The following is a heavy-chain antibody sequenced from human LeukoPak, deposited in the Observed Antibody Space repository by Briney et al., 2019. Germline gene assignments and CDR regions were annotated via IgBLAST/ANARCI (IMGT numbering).Heavy chain of an antibody. Sequence: ASVKVSCKASGYTFTDYYMHWVRQAPGQGLEWMGWINPNSGGTNYAQKFQGRVTMTRDTSISTAYMELSRLRSDDTAVYYCAREGYSSGFYYSDYWGQGTLVTVSS. CDR1: GYTFTDYY. V-gene: IGHV1-2*02. D-gene: IGHD6-19*01. J-gene: IGHJ4*02. CDR3: AREGYSSGFYYSDY. CDR2: INPNSGGT.